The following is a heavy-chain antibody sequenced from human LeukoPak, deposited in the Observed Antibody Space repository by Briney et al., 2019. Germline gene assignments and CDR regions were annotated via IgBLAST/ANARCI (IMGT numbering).Heavy chain of an antibody. CDR3: ARGWYNFDY. V-gene: IGHV3-23*01. D-gene: IGHD6-19*01. CDR2: INNSGDRR. J-gene: IGHJ4*02. CDR1: GCIFSNYA. Sequence: PGGSLRLSCAASGCIFSNYAMSWVRQAPGKGLEWVSGINNSGDRRFYADSVKGRFTISRDNSKNTLYLQMNSLRAEDTAVYYCARGWYNFDYWGQGTRVTVSS.